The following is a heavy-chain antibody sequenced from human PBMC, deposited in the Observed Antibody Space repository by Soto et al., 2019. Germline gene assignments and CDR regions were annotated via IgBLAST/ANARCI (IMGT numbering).Heavy chain of an antibody. D-gene: IGHD3-22*01. Sequence: PGESLKISCEVSGYTFTNYWIGWVRQMPGKGLEWMAIIYPADSDIRYSPSFQGQATISADKSISTAYLQWSSLKASDTAMYYCVRPDSSGYYVYWGQGTLVTVSS. V-gene: IGHV5-51*01. CDR2: IYPADSDI. CDR3: VRPDSSGYYVY. CDR1: GYTFTNYW. J-gene: IGHJ4*02.